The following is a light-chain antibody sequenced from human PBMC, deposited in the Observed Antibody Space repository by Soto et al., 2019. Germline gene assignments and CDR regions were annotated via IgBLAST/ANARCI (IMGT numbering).Light chain of an antibody. CDR2: GAS. Sequence: EIVLTQSPGTLSLSPGERATLSCRASQSVSSNYLAWYQQKPGQAPKLLIYGASSRATGIPDRFSGSGSGTDFILTISRLEPEDFAMYYCQQSGKSFPLTFGGGTNLDI. CDR1: QSVSSNY. CDR3: QQSGKSFPLT. V-gene: IGKV3-20*01. J-gene: IGKJ4*01.